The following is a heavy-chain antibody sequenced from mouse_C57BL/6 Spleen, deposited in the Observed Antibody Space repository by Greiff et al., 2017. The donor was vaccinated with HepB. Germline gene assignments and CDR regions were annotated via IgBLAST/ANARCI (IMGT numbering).Heavy chain of an antibody. Sequence: QVQLKESGPGLVQPSQSLSITCTVSGFSLTSYGVHWVRQSPGKGLEWLGVIWRGGSTDYNAAFMSRLSITKDNSKSQVFFKMNSLQADDTAIYYCAKIAPNYGSSYGYFDVWGTGTTVTVSS. CDR3: AKIAPNYGSSYGYFDV. J-gene: IGHJ1*03. CDR1: GFSLTSYG. V-gene: IGHV2-5*01. CDR2: IWRGGST. D-gene: IGHD1-1*01.